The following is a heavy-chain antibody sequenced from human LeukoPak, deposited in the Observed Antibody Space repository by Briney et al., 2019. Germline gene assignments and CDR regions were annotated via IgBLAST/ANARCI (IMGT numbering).Heavy chain of an antibody. CDR2: XXXDGREQ. D-gene: IGHD4-11*01. CDR3: ARSKDRSWPFDS. J-gene: IGHJ4*02. Sequence: PGGSLRLSCAASGFRLSNYWMAXXXQAPGKGXXXVEXXXXDGREQHYVDSVXGRFTVSRDNAANSMYLQMSRVRPDDTAGYCSARSKDRSWPFDSWGQGTLVAVSS. CDR1: GFRLSNYW. V-gene: IGHV3-7*01.